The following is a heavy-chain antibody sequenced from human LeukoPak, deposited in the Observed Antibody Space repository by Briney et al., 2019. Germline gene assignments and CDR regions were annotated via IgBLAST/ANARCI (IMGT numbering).Heavy chain of an antibody. CDR1: GFTFRSYA. CDR3: ARVSYGDYVTGGGVFDY. J-gene: IGHJ4*02. Sequence: GGSLRLSCAASGFTFRSYAMSWVRQAPGKGLEWVSTVTGGGGTTYYADSVKGRFTISRDNAKNTLYLQMNSLRAEDTAVYYCARVSYGDYVTGGGVFDYWGQGTLVTVSS. V-gene: IGHV3-23*01. CDR2: VTGGGGTT. D-gene: IGHD4-17*01.